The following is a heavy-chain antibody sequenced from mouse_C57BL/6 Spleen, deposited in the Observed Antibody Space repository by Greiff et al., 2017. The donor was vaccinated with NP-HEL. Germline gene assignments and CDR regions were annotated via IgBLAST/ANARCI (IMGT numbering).Heavy chain of an antibody. J-gene: IGHJ2*01. Sequence: QVQLQQPGAELVMPGASVKLSCKASGYTFTSYWMHWVKQRPGQGLEWIGEIDPSDSYTNYNQKFKGKSTLTVDKSSSTAYMQLSSLTSEDSAVYYCARALYGSLFDYWGQGTTLTVSS. D-gene: IGHD1-1*01. CDR2: IDPSDSYT. CDR1: GYTFTSYW. V-gene: IGHV1-69*01. CDR3: ARALYGSLFDY.